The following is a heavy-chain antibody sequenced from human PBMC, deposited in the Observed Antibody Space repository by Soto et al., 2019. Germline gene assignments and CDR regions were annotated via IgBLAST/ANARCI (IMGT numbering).Heavy chain of an antibody. J-gene: IGHJ4*02. D-gene: IGHD3-10*01. Sequence: QVQLVESGGGAVQPGRSLRLSCAASGITFSDFGMHWVRQAPGKGLEWVAVISYDGSNKYYADSVKGRFTISRDNSKNTLYLQMNSLRTEDTAVYYCAKDPSRGYYGSGNYYNRKDYWGQGTLVTVSS. CDR1: GITFSDFG. V-gene: IGHV3-30*18. CDR2: ISYDGSNK. CDR3: AKDPSRGYYGSGNYYNRKDY.